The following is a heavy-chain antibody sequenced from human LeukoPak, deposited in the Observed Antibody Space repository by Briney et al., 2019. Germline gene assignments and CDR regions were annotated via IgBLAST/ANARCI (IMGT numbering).Heavy chain of an antibody. CDR2: IYYSGST. D-gene: IGHD5-18*01. CDR1: GGSFSGYY. Sequence: PSETLSLTCAVYGGSFSGYYWSWIRQPPGKGLEWIGSIYYSGSTYYNPSLKSRVTISADMSTNQFSLRLTSVTAADTAVYYCARDGYNYGLDRFDYWGQGILVTVSS. V-gene: IGHV4-34*01. J-gene: IGHJ4*02. CDR3: ARDGYNYGLDRFDY.